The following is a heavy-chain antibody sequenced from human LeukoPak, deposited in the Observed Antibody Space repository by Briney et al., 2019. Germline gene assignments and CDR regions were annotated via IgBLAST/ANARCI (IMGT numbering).Heavy chain of an antibody. D-gene: IGHD3-10*01. J-gene: IGHJ4*02. CDR2: ISGIGSAI. V-gene: IGHV3-11*04. Sequence: GGSLRLSCAASRFTCSDYYMRWIRQAPGKVLEWVSYISGIGSAIYYANSVKGRVVISRDNAEKSLYRQMNSLRAEDTAVYYCERSPISMVRAFDYWGQGTQVTVSS. CDR1: RFTCSDYY. CDR3: ERSPISMVRAFDY.